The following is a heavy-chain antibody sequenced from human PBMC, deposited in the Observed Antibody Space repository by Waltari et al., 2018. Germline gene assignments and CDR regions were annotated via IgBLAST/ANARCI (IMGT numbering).Heavy chain of an antibody. Sequence: QVYLVQSGAEVKKPGASVKVSCKVSGDIRLSDFTRHWVRQVPGEGPEWMGGLDPEDGDRVEAQKCRGRVTMNEDKSTDTSYREWRSLTSEDTAVYYCAAGAVAEPFRFWGQGTLVTVSS. D-gene: IGHD6-19*01. CDR3: AAGAVAEPFRF. CDR1: GDIRLSDFT. V-gene: IGHV1-24*01. J-gene: IGHJ4*02. CDR2: LDPEDGDR.